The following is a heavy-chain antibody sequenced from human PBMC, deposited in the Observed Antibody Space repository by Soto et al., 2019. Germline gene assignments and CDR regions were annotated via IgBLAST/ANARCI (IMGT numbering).Heavy chain of an antibody. J-gene: IGHJ5*02. D-gene: IGHD1-26*01. CDR1: GGSISSGGYY. Sequence: PSETLSLTCTVSGGSISSGGYYWSWIRQPPGKGLEWIGYIYHSGSTYYNPSLKSRVTISVDRSKNQFSLKLSSVTAADTAVYYCARGGGSYAFWFAPWGQGTLVTVSS. V-gene: IGHV4-30-2*01. CDR2: IYHSGST. CDR3: ARGGGSYAFWFAP.